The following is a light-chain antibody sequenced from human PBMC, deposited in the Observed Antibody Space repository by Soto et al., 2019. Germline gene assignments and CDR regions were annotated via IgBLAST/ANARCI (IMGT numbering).Light chain of an antibody. Sequence: DIQMTQSPSSLSASVGDRVTITCQASQDISNYLNWYQQKPGKAPKLLIYDASNLETGVPSRFSGSGSGTDFTFTISSLQPEDIAACSGQQYDNLPLTCGGGTKVEIK. CDR1: QDISNY. CDR3: QQYDNLPLT. CDR2: DAS. J-gene: IGKJ4*01. V-gene: IGKV1-33*01.